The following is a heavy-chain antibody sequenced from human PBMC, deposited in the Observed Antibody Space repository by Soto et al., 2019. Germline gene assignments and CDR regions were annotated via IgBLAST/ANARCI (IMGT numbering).Heavy chain of an antibody. CDR2: IRSKAYGGTT. J-gene: IGHJ4*02. V-gene: IGHV3-49*03. D-gene: IGHD3-16*01. Sequence: GGSLRLSCTASGFTFGDYAMSWFRQAPGKGLEWVGFIRSKAYGGTTEYAAFVKGRFTISRDESKSIAYLQMNSLKTEDTAVYYCTRERYYDYIWGSPDYWGQGTLVTVSS. CDR1: GFTFGDYA. CDR3: TRERYYDYIWGSPDY.